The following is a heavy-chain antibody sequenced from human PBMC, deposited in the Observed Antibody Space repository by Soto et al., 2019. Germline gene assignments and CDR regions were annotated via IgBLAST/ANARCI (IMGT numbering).Heavy chain of an antibody. D-gene: IGHD3-10*01. CDR1: GGSISSSSYY. V-gene: IGHV4-61*01. CDR3: ARGGYGSGSYYGVYYYYYGMDV. J-gene: IGHJ6*02. Sequence: SETLSLTCTVSGGSISSSSYYWSWIRQPPGKGLEWIGYIYYSGSTNYNPSLKSRVTISVDTSKNQFSLKLSSVTAADTAVYYCARGGYGSGSYYGVYYYYYGMDVWGQGTTVTVSS. CDR2: IYYSGST.